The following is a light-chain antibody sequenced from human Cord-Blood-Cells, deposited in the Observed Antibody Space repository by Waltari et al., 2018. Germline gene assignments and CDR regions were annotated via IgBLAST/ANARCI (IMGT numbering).Light chain of an antibody. V-gene: IGKV3-11*01. CDR2: DAS. Sequence: EIVLTQSPATLSLSPGERATLSCRASQSVSSYLAWYQQKPGQAPRLLIYDASHLSSSSHHLMSSLEPEDFAVYYCQQRSNWPGTFGQGTKVEIK. CDR3: QQRSNWPGT. J-gene: IGKJ1*01. CDR1: QSVSSY.